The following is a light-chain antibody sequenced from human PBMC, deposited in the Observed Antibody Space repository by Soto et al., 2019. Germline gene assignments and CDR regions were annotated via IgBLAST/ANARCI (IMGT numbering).Light chain of an antibody. CDR3: CSYAGSYTPLYV. V-gene: IGLV2-11*01. CDR2: DVS. Sequence: QSALTQPRSVSGSPGQSVTISCTGTSSDVGGYNYVSWYQQHPGKAPKLMIYDVSKRPSGVPDRLSGSKSGNTASLTISRLQAEDEADYYCCSYAGSYTPLYVFGTGTKVTVL. CDR1: SSDVGGYNY. J-gene: IGLJ1*01.